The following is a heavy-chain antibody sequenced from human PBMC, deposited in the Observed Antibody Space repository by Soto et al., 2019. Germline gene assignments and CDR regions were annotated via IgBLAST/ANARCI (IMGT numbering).Heavy chain of an antibody. Sequence: GASVKVSCKASGYTFTGYYMHWVRQAPGQGLEWMGWINPNSGGTSYAQKFQGRVTMTRDTSISTAYMELSRLRSDDTAVYYCERGWITGTTDVAFDIWGQGTMVTV. CDR3: ERGWITGTTDVAFDI. D-gene: IGHD1-7*01. J-gene: IGHJ3*02. V-gene: IGHV1-2*02. CDR1: GYTFTGYY. CDR2: INPNSGGT.